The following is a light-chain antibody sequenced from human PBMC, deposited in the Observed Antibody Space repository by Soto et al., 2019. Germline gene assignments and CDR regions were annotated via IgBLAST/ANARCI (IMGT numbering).Light chain of an antibody. CDR3: QQRSNWPPIT. CDR2: DAS. CDR1: QSVSDY. J-gene: IGKJ5*01. Sequence: EIVLTQSPATLSLSPGERATLSCRASQSVSDYLAWYQQKPGQAPRLLIYDASIRATGIPSRFSGSGSGTVFTLTISTLEPEDFGVYYCQQRSNWPPITFGQGTRLEIK. V-gene: IGKV3-11*01.